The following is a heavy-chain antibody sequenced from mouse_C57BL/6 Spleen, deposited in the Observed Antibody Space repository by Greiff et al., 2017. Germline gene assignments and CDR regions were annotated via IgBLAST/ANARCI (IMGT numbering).Heavy chain of an antibody. CDR2: ISDGGSYT. CDR1: GFTFSSYA. V-gene: IGHV5-4*01. CDR3: ARDQGDPTVWFAY. Sequence: DVQLVESGGGLVKPGGSLKLSCAASGFTFSSYAMSWVRQTPEKRLEWVATISDGGSYTYYPDNVKGRFTISRDNAKNNLYLQMSHLKSEDTAMYYCARDQGDPTVWFAYWGQGTLVTVSA. J-gene: IGHJ3*01. D-gene: IGHD3-3*01.